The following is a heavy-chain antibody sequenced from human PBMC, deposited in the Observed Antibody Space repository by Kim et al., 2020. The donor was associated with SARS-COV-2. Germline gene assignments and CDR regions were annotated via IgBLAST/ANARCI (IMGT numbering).Heavy chain of an antibody. J-gene: IGHJ3*02. CDR2: ISGSGGST. V-gene: IGHV3-23*01. CDR3: AKDYHYDSSGYSLGNAFDI. D-gene: IGHD3-22*01. Sequence: GGSLRLSCAASGFTFSSYAMSWVRQAPGKGLEWVSAISGSGGSTYYADSVKGRFTISRDNSKNTLYLQMNSLRAEYTAVYYCAKDYHYDSSGYSLGNAFDIWGQGTMVTVSS. CDR1: GFTFSSYA.